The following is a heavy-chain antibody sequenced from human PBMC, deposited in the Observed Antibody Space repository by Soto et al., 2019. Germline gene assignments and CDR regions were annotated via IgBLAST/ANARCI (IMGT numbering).Heavy chain of an antibody. D-gene: IGHD1-26*01. CDR3: AKARQLGSFGY. CDR1: EFTFSSYA. Sequence: EVQLLESGGGLVQPGGSLRLSGAASEFTFSSYAMSWVRQPPGKGLEWVSAISGSGGGTYYADSVKGRFTISRDNSKNTLYLQMNSLRAEDTAVYYCAKARQLGSFGYWGQGTLVTVSS. V-gene: IGHV3-23*01. J-gene: IGHJ4*02. CDR2: ISGSGGGT.